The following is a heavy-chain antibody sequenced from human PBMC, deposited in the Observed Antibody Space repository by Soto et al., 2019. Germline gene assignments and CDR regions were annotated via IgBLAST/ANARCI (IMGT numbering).Heavy chain of an antibody. Sequence: SETLSLTCSVSGGSVSSESYYWSWILQTPGKGLEWIGKIKNSGNSNYNPSLRSRVSISVDMSKNQFSLRLTSVTAADTAVYYCARGGSSDWQVALDIWGQGTMVTVSS. CDR1: GGSVSSESYY. CDR2: IKNSGNS. V-gene: IGHV4-61*01. J-gene: IGHJ3*02. CDR3: ARGGSSDWQVALDI. D-gene: IGHD6-19*01.